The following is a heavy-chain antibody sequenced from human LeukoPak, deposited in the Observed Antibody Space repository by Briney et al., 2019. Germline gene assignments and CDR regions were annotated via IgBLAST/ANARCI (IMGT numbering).Heavy chain of an antibody. CDR1: GYTFTSYY. CDR2: INPSRGST. V-gene: IGHV1-46*01. J-gene: IGHJ4*02. D-gene: IGHD3-22*01. CDR3: ARGGHVRVYDNSAYYGHE. Sequence: ASVKVSCKASGYTFTSYYIYWVRQAPGQGLEWMGIINPSRGSTNYAQRFQGRVTMTRDMSTSTVYMELSSLRSEDTAIYYCARGGHVRVYDNSAYYGHEWGQGTLVTVSS.